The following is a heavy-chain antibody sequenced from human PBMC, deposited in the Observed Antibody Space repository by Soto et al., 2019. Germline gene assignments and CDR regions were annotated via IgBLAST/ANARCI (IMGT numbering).Heavy chain of an antibody. CDR3: ARGLPPNYDFWSGRSKERFDP. D-gene: IGHD3-3*01. Sequence: VKVSSKASGYTVTRYAMHWVRQAPGQRHEWMGWINAGNGNTKYSQKFQGRVTITRDTSASTAYMELSSLRSEDTAVYYCARGLPPNYDFWSGRSKERFDPWGQGTLVTVSS. CDR1: GYTVTRYA. V-gene: IGHV1-3*01. CDR2: INAGNGNT. J-gene: IGHJ5*02.